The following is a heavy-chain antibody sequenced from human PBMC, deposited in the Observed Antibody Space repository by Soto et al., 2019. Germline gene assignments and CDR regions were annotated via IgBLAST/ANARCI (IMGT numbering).Heavy chain of an antibody. CDR1: GGTFSSYA. CDR3: ARSTGDSSGSWGPDAFDI. J-gene: IGHJ3*02. CDR2: IIPIFGTA. V-gene: IGHV1-69*12. D-gene: IGHD3-22*01. Sequence: QVQLVQSGAEVKKPGSSVKVSCKASGGTFSSYAISWVRQAPGQGLEWMGGIIPIFGTANYAQKFQGRVTITADXXTXTGXMELSSLRSEDTAVYYCARSTGDSSGSWGPDAFDIWGQGTMVTVSS.